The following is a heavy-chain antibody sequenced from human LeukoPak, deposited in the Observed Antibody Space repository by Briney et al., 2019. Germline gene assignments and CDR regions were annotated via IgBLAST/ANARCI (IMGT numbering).Heavy chain of an antibody. CDR1: GGSISNYY. CDR3: ARLPRLGSYYNVYYYYMDV. Sequence: PSETLSLTCTVSGGSISNYYWSWIRQPPGKGLEWIGYIYTSGSTNYNPSLKSRVTISVDTSKNQFSLKLSSVTAADTAVYYCARLPRLGSYYNVYYYYMDVWGKGTTVTVSS. D-gene: IGHD3-10*01. J-gene: IGHJ6*03. CDR2: IYTSGST. V-gene: IGHV4-4*09.